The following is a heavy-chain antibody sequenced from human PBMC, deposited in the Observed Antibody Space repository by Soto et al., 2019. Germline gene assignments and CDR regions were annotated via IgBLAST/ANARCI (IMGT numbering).Heavy chain of an antibody. J-gene: IGHJ4*02. CDR1: GFTFSSYP. Sequence: GGSLRLSCAASGFTFSSYPMHWARQAPGKGLEWVAVISYDGSNKYYADSVKGRFTISRDNSKNTLYLQMNSLRAEDTAVYYCARERYYDSSGPFAYWGQGTLVTVSS. D-gene: IGHD3-22*01. V-gene: IGHV3-30-3*01. CDR2: ISYDGSNK. CDR3: ARERYYDSSGPFAY.